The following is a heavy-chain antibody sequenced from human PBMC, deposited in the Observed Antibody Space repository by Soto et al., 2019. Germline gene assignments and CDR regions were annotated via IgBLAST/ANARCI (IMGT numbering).Heavy chain of an antibody. CDR1: GFTFSSYA. J-gene: IGHJ4*02. Sequence: EVQLLESGGGLVQPRGSLRLSCAASGFTFSSYAMSWVRQAPGKGLEWVSGISGSGGSTYYADSVKGRFTISRDNSKNTLYLQMNSLRAEDTAVYYCASPPVPYGSGSYRYWGQGTLVTVSS. CDR2: ISGSGGST. V-gene: IGHV3-23*01. CDR3: ASPPVPYGSGSYRY. D-gene: IGHD3-10*01.